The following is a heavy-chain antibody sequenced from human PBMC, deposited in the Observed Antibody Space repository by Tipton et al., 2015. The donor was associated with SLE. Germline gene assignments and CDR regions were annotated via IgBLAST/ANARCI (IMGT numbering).Heavy chain of an antibody. CDR2: IYHSGSI. D-gene: IGHD2-2*01. CDR3: AVGYCSSVSCQREYFQH. J-gene: IGHJ1*01. V-gene: IGHV4-38-2*02. CDR1: GYSISSGCY. Sequence: TLSLTCTVSGYSISSGCYWGWIRQPPGKGLEWIGTIYHSGSIYYNPSLKSRVTISVDTSKNQFSLKLNSVTAADTAVYYCAVGYCSSVSCQREYFQHWGQGTLVTVSS.